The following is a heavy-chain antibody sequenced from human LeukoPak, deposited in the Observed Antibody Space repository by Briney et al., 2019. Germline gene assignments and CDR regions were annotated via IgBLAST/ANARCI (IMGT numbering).Heavy chain of an antibody. Sequence: PGGSLRLSCAASGFTFNNYNMNWVRQAPGKGLEWVSYITSGSATIYYTDSVKGRFTISRDNAQKSVYLQMDSLRAEDTAVYYCARDGRIAAAGTLNYWGQGTLVTVSS. J-gene: IGHJ4*02. CDR2: ITSGSATI. CDR3: ARDGRIAAAGTLNY. V-gene: IGHV3-48*04. D-gene: IGHD6-13*01. CDR1: GFTFNNYN.